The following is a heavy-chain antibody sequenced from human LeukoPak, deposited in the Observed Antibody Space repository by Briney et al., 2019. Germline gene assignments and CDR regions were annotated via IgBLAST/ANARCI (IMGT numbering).Heavy chain of an antibody. CDR2: ISSGSSSI. V-gene: IGHV3-48*02. Sequence: GGSLRLSCAASGFIFSSYGMNWVRQAPGKGLEWVSYISSGSSSIYYADSVKGRFTISRDNAKNSLYLQMNSLRDEDTAVYYGASRVTSGALGWGQGTLVTISS. D-gene: IGHD1-26*01. J-gene: IGHJ4*02. CDR3: ASRVTSGALG. CDR1: GFIFSSYG.